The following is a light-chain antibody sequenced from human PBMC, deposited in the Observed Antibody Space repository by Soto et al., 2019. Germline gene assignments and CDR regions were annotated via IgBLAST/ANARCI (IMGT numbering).Light chain of an antibody. V-gene: IGKV3-15*01. CDR2: VAS. CDR3: QQFNNWPHT. CDR1: QSVNQK. J-gene: IGKJ2*01. Sequence: EIVLTHSPATLSVSPGERATLSLRASQSVNQKLGWYQQKPGQAPRLLIYVASYRATGIPARFSGSGSGTEYTLTISNLQAEDFAVYYCQQFNNWPHTFGQGTKVDIK.